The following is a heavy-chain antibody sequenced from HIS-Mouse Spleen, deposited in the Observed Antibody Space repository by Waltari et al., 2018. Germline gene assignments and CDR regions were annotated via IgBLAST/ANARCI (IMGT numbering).Heavy chain of an antibody. D-gene: IGHD6-13*01. J-gene: IGHJ2*01. V-gene: IGHV4-39*07. CDR1: GGSISSSSYY. CDR3: AREIPYSSSWYDWYFDL. CDR2: IYYSGST. Sequence: QLQLQESGPGLVKPSETLSLTCTVSGGSISSSSYYWGWLRLPPGKGLEWIGGIYYSGSTYYNPSLKSRVTISVDTSKNQFSLKLSSVTAADTAVYYCAREIPYSSSWYDWYFDLWGRGTLVTVSS.